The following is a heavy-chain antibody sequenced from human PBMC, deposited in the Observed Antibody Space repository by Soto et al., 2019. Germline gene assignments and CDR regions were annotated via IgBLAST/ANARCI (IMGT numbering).Heavy chain of an antibody. CDR1: GFTFSSNW. CDR3: ARGSSSWYVSFDY. D-gene: IGHD6-13*01. CDR2: INSDESIT. J-gene: IGHJ4*02. V-gene: IGHV3-74*01. Sequence: GGSLRLSCAASGFTFSSNWMHWVRQAPGKGLVWVSRINSDESITSYADSVKGQFTISRDNAKNTVYLQMNSLRAEDTAVYYCARGSSSWYVSFDYWGQGILVTVSS.